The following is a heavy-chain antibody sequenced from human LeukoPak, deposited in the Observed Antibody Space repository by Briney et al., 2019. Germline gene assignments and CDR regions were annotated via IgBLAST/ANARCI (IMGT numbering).Heavy chain of an antibody. Sequence: SVKVSCKASGPTFTSYDIYWVQQATGQGLEWMGWMNPNSGNTGYAQKFQGRVTITRNTSISTAYMELSSLRSEDTAVYYCARATMATINYWGQGTLVTVSS. CDR1: GPTFTSYD. J-gene: IGHJ4*02. CDR3: ARATMATINY. V-gene: IGHV1-8*03. D-gene: IGHD5-24*01. CDR2: MNPNSGNT.